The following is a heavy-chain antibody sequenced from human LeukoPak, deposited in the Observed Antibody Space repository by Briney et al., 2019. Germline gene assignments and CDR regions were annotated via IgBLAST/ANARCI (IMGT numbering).Heavy chain of an antibody. V-gene: IGHV4-59*08. Sequence: SETLSLTCNVSGGSISSYFWNWIRQSPGKGLEWIGYIYYSGSTNYNPSLKSRVTISIDTSKNQFSLNLNSVTAADTAVYYCARGYSGSLDPFDFWGQGTLVTVSS. CDR2: IYYSGST. D-gene: IGHD6-13*01. J-gene: IGHJ4*02. CDR3: ARGYSGSLDPFDF. CDR1: GGSISSYF.